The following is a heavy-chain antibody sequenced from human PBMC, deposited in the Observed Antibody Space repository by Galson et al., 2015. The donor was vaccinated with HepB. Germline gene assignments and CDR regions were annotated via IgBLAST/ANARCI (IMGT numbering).Heavy chain of an antibody. Sequence: SLRLSCAASGFTFSSSAMSWVRQAPGKGLEWVSAISGSGGSTYYADSVKGRFTISRDNSKNTLYLQMNSLRAEDTAVYYCAKAAMIVVVIKGDAFDIWGQGTMVTVSS. CDR3: AKAAMIVVVIKGDAFDI. D-gene: IGHD3-22*01. V-gene: IGHV3-23*01. J-gene: IGHJ3*02. CDR2: ISGSGGST. CDR1: GFTFSSSA.